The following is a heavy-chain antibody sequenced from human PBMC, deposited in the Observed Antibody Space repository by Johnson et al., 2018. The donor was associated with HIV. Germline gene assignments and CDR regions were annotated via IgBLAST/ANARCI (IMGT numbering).Heavy chain of an antibody. D-gene: IGHD1-26*01. V-gene: IGHV3-20*04. CDR3: ASAKSGSFDAFDI. J-gene: IGHJ3*02. CDR1: GFTFDDYG. Sequence: EVHLVESGGGVVPPGRSLRLSCAASGFTFDDYGMSWVRQAPGKGLEWVSGIHWNGGSTGYADSVKGRFTISRDNAKNSLYLQMNSLRAEDTAVYYCASAKSGSFDAFDIWGQGTMVTVSS. CDR2: IHWNGGST.